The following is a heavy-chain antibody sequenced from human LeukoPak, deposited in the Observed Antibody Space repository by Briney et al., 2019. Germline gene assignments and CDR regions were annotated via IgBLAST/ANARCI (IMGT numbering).Heavy chain of an antibody. CDR3: AKSVAYSGSYYVFDY. V-gene: IGHV3-23*01. CDR2: ISGSGGDT. D-gene: IGHD1-26*01. J-gene: IGHJ4*02. Sequence: GGSLRLSCPVSGFTFSSYSMSWVRQAPGKGLEWVSAISGSGGDTDYADSVKGRFTISRDNSKNTLYLQMNSLRAEDTAVYYCAKSVAYSGSYYVFDYWGQGTLVTVSS. CDR1: GFTFSSYS.